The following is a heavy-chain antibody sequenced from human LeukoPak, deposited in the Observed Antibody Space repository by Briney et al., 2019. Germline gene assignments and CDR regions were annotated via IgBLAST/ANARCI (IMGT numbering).Heavy chain of an antibody. J-gene: IGHJ4*02. CDR3: ARDRVLHYFDY. CDR1: GFTFSSYG. Sequence: PGGSLRLSCAASGFTFSSYGMHWVRXAPGKXLDWVAVIWYDGSNRYYADSVKGRFTISRDNSKNPLYLQMTSLRADDTAVYYCARDRVLHYFDYWGQGALVTVSS. D-gene: IGHD3-16*01. CDR2: IWYDGSNR. V-gene: IGHV3-33*01.